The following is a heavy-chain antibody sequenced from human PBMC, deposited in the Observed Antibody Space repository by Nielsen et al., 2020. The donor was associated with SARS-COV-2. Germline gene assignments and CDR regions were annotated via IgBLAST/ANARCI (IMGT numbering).Heavy chain of an antibody. D-gene: IGHD2-15*01. CDR3: ARLSGYCDTSDCFAGDS. CDR1: GGSITSHTW. Sequence: SETLSLTCTVSGGSITSHTWWSWVRQPPGKGLEWIGHIFHGGSTTYSPSLVSRVTMSVDKSNNQFSLKLTSVTAADTAVYYCARLSGYCDTSDCFAGDSWGRGTLVTVPS. V-gene: IGHV4-4*02. J-gene: IGHJ5*01. CDR2: IFHGGST.